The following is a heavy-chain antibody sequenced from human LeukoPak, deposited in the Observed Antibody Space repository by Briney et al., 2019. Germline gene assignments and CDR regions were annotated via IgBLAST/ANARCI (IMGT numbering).Heavy chain of an antibody. V-gene: IGHV1-18*01. CDR1: GYTFTSYS. J-gene: IGHJ6*02. CDR2: ISAYNGNT. CDR3: ARVSPESYYYYGMDV. Sequence: ASVKVSCKASGYTFTSYSISWVRQAPGQGLEWMGWISAYNGNTNYAQKFQGRVTMTRDTSISTAYMELSRLRSDDTAVYYCARVSPESYYYYGMDVWGQGTTVTVSS.